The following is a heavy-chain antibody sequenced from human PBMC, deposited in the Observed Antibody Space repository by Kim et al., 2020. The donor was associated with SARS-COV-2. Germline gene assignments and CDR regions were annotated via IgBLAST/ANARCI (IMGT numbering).Heavy chain of an antibody. D-gene: IGHD6-19*01. J-gene: IGHJ6*03. V-gene: IGHV4-34*01. CDR3: ARGTRQWLSRHYDYYMDV. Sequence: LKSRVTISVDTAKNQSSLKLSSVTAADTAVYYCARGTRQWLSRHYDYYMDVWGKGTTVTVSS.